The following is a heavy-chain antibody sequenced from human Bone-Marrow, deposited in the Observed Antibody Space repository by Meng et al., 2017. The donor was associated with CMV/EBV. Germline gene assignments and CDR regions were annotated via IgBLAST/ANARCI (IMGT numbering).Heavy chain of an antibody. CDR3: ARVGGGPD. Sequence: GESLKISCEVSGFTFNTSTMNWFRQAPGKGLEWVSSISSSGSFRHYADSVRGRFTVSRDNAKNSLYLQMNSLRAEDTALYYCARVGGGPDWGQGTLVNVAS. CDR2: ISSSGSFR. CDR1: GFTFNTST. D-gene: IGHD3-16*01. V-gene: IGHV3-21*06. J-gene: IGHJ4*02.